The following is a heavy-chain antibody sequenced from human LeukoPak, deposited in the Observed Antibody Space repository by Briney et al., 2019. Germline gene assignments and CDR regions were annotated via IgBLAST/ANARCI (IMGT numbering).Heavy chain of an antibody. CDR3: ARRTGSGSLYY. Sequence: ASVKVSCKASGGTFSSYTISWVRQAPGQGLEWMGRIIPILGIANYAQKFQGRVTITADKSTGTAYMELSSLRSEDTAVYYCARRTGSGSLYYWGQGTLVTVSS. CDR1: GGTFSSYT. CDR2: IIPILGIA. V-gene: IGHV1-69*02. D-gene: IGHD3-10*01. J-gene: IGHJ4*02.